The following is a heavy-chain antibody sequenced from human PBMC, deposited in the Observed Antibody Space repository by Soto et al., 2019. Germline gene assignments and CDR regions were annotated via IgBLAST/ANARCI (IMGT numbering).Heavy chain of an antibody. J-gene: IGHJ6*02. V-gene: IGHV1-2*02. D-gene: IGHD2-8*02. CDR2: INPNRGGT. CDR1: GYTFTGYY. Sequence: ASVKVSCKASGYTFTGYYRYCVRQAPGQGLGWMGWINPNRGGTNYAQKFQGRVTMPRDTSIITAYIQLSRLRSDDTAQYYWALPRRGGVRPYFYYSFATVVWGPRTPVTLSS. CDR3: ALPRRGGVRPYFYYSFATVV.